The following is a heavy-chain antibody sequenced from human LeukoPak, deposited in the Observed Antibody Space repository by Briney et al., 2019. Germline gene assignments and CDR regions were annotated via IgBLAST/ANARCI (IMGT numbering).Heavy chain of an antibody. J-gene: IGHJ4*02. V-gene: IGHV3-21*01. CDR3: ARGVYGDYYFDY. CDR1: GFTFRSYS. CDR2: ISSSSSYI. D-gene: IGHD4-17*01. Sequence: GGSLRLSCAASGFTFRSYSMKWVRQAPGKGLVCVSSISSSSSYIYYADSVKGRFTISRDNAKNSLYLQMNSLRAEDTAVYYCARGVYGDYYFDYWGQGTLVTVSS.